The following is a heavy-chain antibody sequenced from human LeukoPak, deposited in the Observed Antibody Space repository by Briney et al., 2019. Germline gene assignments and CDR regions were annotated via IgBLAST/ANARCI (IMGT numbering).Heavy chain of an antibody. CDR2: ISYDGSNK. Sequence: PGGSLRLSCAASGFTFTSYAMHWVRQAPGKGLEWVAVISYDGSNKDYADSVKGRFTISRDNSKNTLYLQMNSLRAEDTAVYYCARESQYYFGYWGQGTLVTVSS. J-gene: IGHJ4*02. CDR3: ARESQYYFGY. V-gene: IGHV3-30-3*01. CDR1: GFTFTSYA. D-gene: IGHD6-19*01.